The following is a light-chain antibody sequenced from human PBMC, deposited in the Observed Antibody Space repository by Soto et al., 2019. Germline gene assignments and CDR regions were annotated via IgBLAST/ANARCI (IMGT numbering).Light chain of an antibody. CDR3: CSYVSGSTFYV. CDR1: SIDAGSYNL. J-gene: IGLJ1*01. V-gene: IGLV2-23*01. CDR2: EGS. Sequence: QSALAQPTSVSGSPGQWITISCTGTSIDAGSYNLVSWYQQYPGKAPKLMIYEGSKRPLGVSNRFSGSKSGNTASLTISGLQAEDEADYYCCSYVSGSTFYVFGTGTKVTVL.